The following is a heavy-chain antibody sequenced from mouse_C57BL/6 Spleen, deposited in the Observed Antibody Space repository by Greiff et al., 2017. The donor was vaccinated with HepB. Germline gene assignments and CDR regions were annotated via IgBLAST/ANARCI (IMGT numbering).Heavy chain of an antibody. CDR3: AREGSSLWYFDH. CDR2: INPNYGTT. D-gene: IGHD1-1*01. Sequence: VQLKESGPELVKPGASVKISCKASGYSFTDYNMNWVKQRNGKSLEWIGVINPNYGTTSYNQKFKGKATLTVDQASSTAYMQLTSLTSEDSAVYDCAREGSSLWYFDHWGQGTPLTVSS. CDR1: GYSFTDYN. V-gene: IGHV1-39*01. J-gene: IGHJ2*01.